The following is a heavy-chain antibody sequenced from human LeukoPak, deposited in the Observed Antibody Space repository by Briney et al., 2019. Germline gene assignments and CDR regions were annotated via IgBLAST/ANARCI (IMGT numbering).Heavy chain of an antibody. J-gene: IGHJ4*02. Sequence: GASVKVSCKASGGTFSCYAISWVRQAPGQGLEWMGRIIPIFGTANYAQKFQGRVTITTDESTSTAYMELSSLRSEDTAVYYCARCYYYDSSGYSYYFDYWGQGTLVTVSS. D-gene: IGHD3-22*01. V-gene: IGHV1-69*05. CDR2: IIPIFGTA. CDR1: GGTFSCYA. CDR3: ARCYYYDSSGYSYYFDY.